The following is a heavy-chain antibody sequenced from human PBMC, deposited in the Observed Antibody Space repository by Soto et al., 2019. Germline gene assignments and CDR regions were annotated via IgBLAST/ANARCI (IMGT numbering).Heavy chain of an antibody. CDR1: GGTFSSYA. V-gene: IGHV1-69*13. CDR2: IIPIFGTA. D-gene: IGHD6-13*01. J-gene: IGHJ6*02. Sequence: SVKVSCKASGGTFSSYAISCVRQAPGQGLEWMGGIIPIFGTANYAQKFQGRVTITADESTSTAYMELSSLRSEDTAVYYCGCVPAAAGPYYYYYGMDVWGQGTTVTVSS. CDR3: GCVPAAAGPYYYYYGMDV.